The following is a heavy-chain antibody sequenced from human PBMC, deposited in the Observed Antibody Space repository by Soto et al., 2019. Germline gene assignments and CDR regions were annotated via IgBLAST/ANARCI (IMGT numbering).Heavy chain of an antibody. CDR1: GDSGSNNSAA. CDR2: TYYMSKWXX. Sequence: PSQTLSLTCDISGDSGSNNSAAWNWIRQTPSRGLEWLGMTYYMSKWXXNYAASFXXRITFNPDTSXNQFSXQLNSVTPDDTAVYYCARVDGPNDYWRKGTLVTVAS. J-gene: IGHJ4*02. V-gene: IGHV6-1*01. CDR3: ARVDGPNDY.